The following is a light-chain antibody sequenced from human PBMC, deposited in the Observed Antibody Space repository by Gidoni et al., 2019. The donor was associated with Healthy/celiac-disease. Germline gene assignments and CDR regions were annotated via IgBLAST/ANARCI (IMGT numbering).Light chain of an antibody. CDR1: SSDVGGYHH. CDR3: SSYTSSSTWV. Sequence: QSDLTQPASVSGSPGQSITISCTGTSSDVGGYHHVSWYQQHPGHAPKLIIYDVSNRPSGVSNRFSGSQSGNTASLTISGLQSEDESDYYCSSYTSSSTWVFGGGTKLTVL. V-gene: IGLV2-14*01. J-gene: IGLJ3*02. CDR2: DVS.